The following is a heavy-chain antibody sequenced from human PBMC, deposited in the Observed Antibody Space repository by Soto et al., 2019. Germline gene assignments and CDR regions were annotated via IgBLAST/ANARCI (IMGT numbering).Heavy chain of an antibody. Sequence: GGSLRLSCAASGFTFSDYYMGWIRQAPGKGLEWVSYISSSSSYTNYADSVKGRFTISRDNAKNSLYLQMNSLRAEDTAVYYCARGVRAGTLYYYYGMDVWGQGTTVTVS. CDR2: ISSSSSYT. D-gene: IGHD6-13*01. V-gene: IGHV3-11*06. J-gene: IGHJ6*02. CDR1: GFTFSDYY. CDR3: ARGVRAGTLYYYYGMDV.